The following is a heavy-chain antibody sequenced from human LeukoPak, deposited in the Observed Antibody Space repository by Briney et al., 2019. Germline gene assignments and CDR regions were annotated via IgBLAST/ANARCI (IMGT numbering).Heavy chain of an antibody. Sequence: GASVKVSCKASGYTFTGYYMHWVRQAPGQGLEWMGWINPNSGGTNYAQKFQGRVTMTRDTSISTAYMELSSLRSEDTAVYYCAGTSYYDILTGPNWFDPWGQGTLVTVSS. CDR2: INPNSGGT. CDR1: GYTFTGYY. CDR3: AGTSYYDILTGPNWFDP. J-gene: IGHJ5*02. D-gene: IGHD3-9*01. V-gene: IGHV1-2*02.